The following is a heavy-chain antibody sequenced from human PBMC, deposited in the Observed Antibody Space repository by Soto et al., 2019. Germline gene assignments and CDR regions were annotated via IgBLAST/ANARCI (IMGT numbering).Heavy chain of an antibody. V-gene: IGHV4-39*01. D-gene: IGHD3-3*01. CDR2: IYYSGSN. J-gene: IGHJ6*02. CDR1: GGSISSSSYY. CDR3: ARQGITIFGVVIPSGMDV. Sequence: SETLSLTCTVSGGSISSSSYYWGWIRQPPGKGLEWIGSIYYSGSNYYNPSLKSRVTISVDTSKNQFSLKLSSVTAADTAVYYCARQGITIFGVVIPSGMDVWGQGTTVTVSS.